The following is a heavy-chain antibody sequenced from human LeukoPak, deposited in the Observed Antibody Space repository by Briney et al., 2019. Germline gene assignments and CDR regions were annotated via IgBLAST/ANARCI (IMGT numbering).Heavy chain of an antibody. J-gene: IGHJ3*02. Sequence: PGGSLRLSCAASGFTFNNYWMSWVRQAPAKGLEWVANIKQDGSDQSYVDSVKGRFTISRDNARNSLYLQMDSLRAEDTAVYYCARLFGSGTYPLDALDIWGQGTAVTVSS. CDR1: GFTFNNYW. D-gene: IGHD3-10*01. CDR3: ARLFGSGTYPLDALDI. V-gene: IGHV3-7*01. CDR2: IKQDGSDQ.